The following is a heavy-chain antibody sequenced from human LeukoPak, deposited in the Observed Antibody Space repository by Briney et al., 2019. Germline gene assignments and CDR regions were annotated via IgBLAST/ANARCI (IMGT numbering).Heavy chain of an antibody. Sequence: GGSLRLSCAASGFTFSSYSMNWVRQAPGKGLEWVSYISGSSTYIYYADSVKGRFTISRDNAKNSLYLQMNSLRAVDTAVYYCASDKDSSGYYYIDYWGQGTLVTVSS. CDR1: GFTFSSYS. J-gene: IGHJ4*02. CDR3: ASDKDSSGYYYIDY. CDR2: ISGSSTYI. V-gene: IGHV3-21*01. D-gene: IGHD3-22*01.